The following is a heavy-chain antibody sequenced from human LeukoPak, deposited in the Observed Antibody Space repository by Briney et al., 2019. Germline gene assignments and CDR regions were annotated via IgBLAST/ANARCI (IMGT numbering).Heavy chain of an antibody. V-gene: IGHV1-18*04. J-gene: IGHJ4*02. CDR3: ARQDILTGYPVDY. D-gene: IGHD3-9*01. Sequence: ASVKVSCKASGYTFTGYYMHWVRQAPGQGLEWMGWISAYNGNTNYAQKLQGRVTMTTDTSTSTAYMELRSLRSDDTAVYYCARQDILTGYPVDYWGQGTLVTVSS. CDR1: GYTFTGYY. CDR2: ISAYNGNT.